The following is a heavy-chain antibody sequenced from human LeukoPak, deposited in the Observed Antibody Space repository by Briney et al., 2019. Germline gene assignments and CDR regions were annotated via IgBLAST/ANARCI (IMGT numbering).Heavy chain of an antibody. CDR1: GGSISSYY. D-gene: IGHD2-2*01. J-gene: IGHJ5*02. V-gene: IGHV4-59*08. CDR2: IYYSGST. CDR3: ARQAFGFYCSSTSCYHRGTPNWFDP. Sequence: NASETLSLTCTVSGGSISSYYWSWIRQPPGKGLEWIGYIYYSGSTNYNPSLKSRVTISVDTSKNQFSLKLSSVTAADTAVYYCARQAFGFYCSSTSCYHRGTPNWFDPWGQGTLVTVSS.